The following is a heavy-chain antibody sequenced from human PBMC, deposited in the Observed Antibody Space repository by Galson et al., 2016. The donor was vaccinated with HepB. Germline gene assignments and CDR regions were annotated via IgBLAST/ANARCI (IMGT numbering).Heavy chain of an antibody. CDR3: ARAWGNYGMDV. V-gene: IGHV3-64D*06. Sequence: SLRLSCATSGFTFSSYSMHWVRQAPGKGLEYVSTISGNGGSTYYADSVKGRFTISRDNSKSTLYLQMSSLRAEDTAVYYCARAWGNYGMDVWGQGTTVTVSS. CDR2: ISGNGGST. D-gene: IGHD7-27*01. J-gene: IGHJ6*02. CDR1: GFTFSSYS.